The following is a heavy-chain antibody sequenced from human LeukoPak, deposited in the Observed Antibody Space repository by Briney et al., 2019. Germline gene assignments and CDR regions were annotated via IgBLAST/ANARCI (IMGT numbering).Heavy chain of an antibody. D-gene: IGHD2-21*01. CDR3: ASSSSVVPKDAFDI. V-gene: IGHV3-21*04. J-gene: IGHJ3*02. CDR2: ISSSSSDI. Sequence: PGGSLRLSCAASGFSFSSYSMSWVRQAPGKGLEWVSSISSSSSDIFRADSVKGRFTISRDNAKNSLYLQMNSLRAEDTAVYYCASSSSVVPKDAFDIWGQGTMVTVSS. CDR1: GFSFSSYS.